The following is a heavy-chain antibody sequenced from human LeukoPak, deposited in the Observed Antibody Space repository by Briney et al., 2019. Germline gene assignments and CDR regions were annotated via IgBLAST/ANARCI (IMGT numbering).Heavy chain of an antibody. CDR3: ARARGGSSWAPYYYYGMDV. J-gene: IGHJ6*02. D-gene: IGHD6-13*01. Sequence: SETLSLTCAVSGGSISSGGYSWSWIRQPPGKGLEWIGYIYHSGSTYYNPSLKSRVTISVDRSKNQFSLKLSSVTAADTAVYYCARARGGSSWAPYYYYGMDVWGQGTTVTVSS. CDR1: GGSISSGGYS. V-gene: IGHV4-30-2*01. CDR2: IYHSGST.